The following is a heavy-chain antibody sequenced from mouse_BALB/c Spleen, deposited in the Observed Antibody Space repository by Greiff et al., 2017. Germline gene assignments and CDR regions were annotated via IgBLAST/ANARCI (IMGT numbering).Heavy chain of an antibody. Sequence: VQLQQPGAELVKPGASVKLSCKASGYTFTSYWMHWVKQRPGQGLEWIGEINPSNGRTNYNEKFKSKATLTVDKSSSTAYMQLSSLTSEDSEVYYCAIANGYYTWFDYWGQGTMVTVSA. CDR3: AIANGYYTWFDY. D-gene: IGHD2-3*01. CDR2: INPSNGRT. V-gene: IGHV1S81*02. J-gene: IGHJ3*01. CDR1: GYTFTSYW.